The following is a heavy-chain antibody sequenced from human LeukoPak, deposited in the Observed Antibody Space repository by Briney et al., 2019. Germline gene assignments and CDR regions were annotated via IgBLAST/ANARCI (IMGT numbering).Heavy chain of an antibody. V-gene: IGHV1-18*01. J-gene: IGHJ4*02. D-gene: IGHD3-9*01. Sequence: ASAKVCFKASGSTFTTYGISWVRQAPGQGLEWVGWISIYNGDTNYAQELPGRVSIATDTSTTTASMDLRILRSDDTAVYFCAKEAVDLGYDYWGQGTLVTVSS. CDR1: GSTFTTYG. CDR2: ISIYNGDT. CDR3: AKEAVDLGYDY.